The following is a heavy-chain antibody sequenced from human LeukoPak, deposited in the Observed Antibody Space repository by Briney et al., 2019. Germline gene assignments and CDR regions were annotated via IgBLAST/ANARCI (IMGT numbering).Heavy chain of an antibody. V-gene: IGHV4-39*07. CDR1: GGSISSSSYY. D-gene: IGHD3-16*01. CDR3: ARDLGGFDY. J-gene: IGHJ4*02. Sequence: SETLSLTCTVSGGSISSSSYYWGWIRQPPGTGLEWIGSIYYSGSTYYNPSLKSRVTISVDTSKNQFSLKLSSVTAADTAVYYCARDLGGFDYWGQGTLVTVSS. CDR2: IYYSGST.